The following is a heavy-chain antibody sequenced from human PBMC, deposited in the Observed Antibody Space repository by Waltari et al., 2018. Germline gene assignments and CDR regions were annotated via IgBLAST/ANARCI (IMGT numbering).Heavy chain of an antibody. V-gene: IGHV1-8*01. Sequence: QVQLVQSGAEVKKPGASVKVSCKASGYTFTSYDINWVRQATGQGLEWMGWMNPNRGNKGYAQKFQGRVTMTRNTSISTAYMELSSLRSEDTAVYYCARGEYSSSLYYYYGMDVWGQGTTVTVSS. CDR3: ARGEYSSSLYYYYGMDV. CDR1: GYTFTSYD. D-gene: IGHD6-6*01. J-gene: IGHJ6*02. CDR2: MNPNRGNK.